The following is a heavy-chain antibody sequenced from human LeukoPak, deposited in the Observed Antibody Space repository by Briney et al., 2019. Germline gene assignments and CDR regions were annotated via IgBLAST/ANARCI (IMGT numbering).Heavy chain of an antibody. CDR2: IYSGGST. CDR3: ARPYGGNSAGDAFDI. J-gene: IGHJ3*02. Sequence: GGSLRLSCAASRFTVSSNYMSWVRQAPGKGLEWVSVIYSGGSTYYADSVKGRFTISRDNSKNTLYLQMNSLRAEDTAVYYCARPYGGNSAGDAFDIWGQGTMVTVSS. CDR1: RFTVSSNY. V-gene: IGHV3-53*01. D-gene: IGHD4-23*01.